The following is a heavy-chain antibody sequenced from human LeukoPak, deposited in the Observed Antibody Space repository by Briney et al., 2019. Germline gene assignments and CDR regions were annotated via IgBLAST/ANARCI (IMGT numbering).Heavy chain of an antibody. Sequence: GGSLRLSCEASGFTFSSYSMSWVRQAPGKGPEWVSTVSSTGGSTYYADSVKGRFTISRDNSKNTLYLQMNTLRAEDAAVYYCAKKAQHTTIFGVAIDFWGQGTLVTVSS. J-gene: IGHJ4*02. CDR2: VSSTGGST. V-gene: IGHV3-23*01. CDR3: AKKAQHTTIFGVAIDF. CDR1: GFTFSSYS. D-gene: IGHD3-3*01.